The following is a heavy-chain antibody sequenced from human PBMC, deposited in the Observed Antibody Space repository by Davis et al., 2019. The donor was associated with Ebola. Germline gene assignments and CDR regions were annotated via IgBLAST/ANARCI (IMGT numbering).Heavy chain of an antibody. D-gene: IGHD3-16*01. CDR1: GFTFSNHD. J-gene: IGHJ4*02. CDR3: ARELLMRYGPMDY. V-gene: IGHV3-11*01. CDR2: ISSSGNNV. Sequence: GESLKISCAASGFTFSNHDMGWIRQAPGKGLEWVAYISSSGNNVYHTDSVKGRFTISSDNAKNSLYLQMNSLRAEDTAVYYCARELLMRYGPMDYWGQGTLVTVSS.